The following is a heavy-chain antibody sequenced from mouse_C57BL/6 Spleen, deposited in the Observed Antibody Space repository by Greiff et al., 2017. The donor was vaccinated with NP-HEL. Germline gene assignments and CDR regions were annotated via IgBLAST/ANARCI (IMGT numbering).Heavy chain of an antibody. CDR1: GFTFSDAW. D-gene: IGHD1-1*01. CDR2: IRNKANNHAT. CDR3: TRGTTVVARGWYFDV. V-gene: IGHV6-6*01. J-gene: IGHJ1*03. Sequence: EVHLVESGGGLVQPGGSMKLSCAASGFTFSDAWMDWVRQSPEKGLEWVAEIRNKANNHATYYAESVKGRFTISRDDSKSSVYLQMNSLRAEDTGIYYCTRGTTVVARGWYFDVWGTGTTVTVSS.